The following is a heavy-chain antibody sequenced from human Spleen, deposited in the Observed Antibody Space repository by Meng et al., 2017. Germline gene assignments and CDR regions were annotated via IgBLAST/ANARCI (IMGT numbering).Heavy chain of an antibody. CDR1: GGSFSDYY. CDR2: INHSGST. D-gene: IGHD4-11*01. V-gene: IGHV4-34*01. J-gene: IGHJ4*02. Sequence: QVHLQGSGPDRGKPSGTLSLTCAVSGGSFSDYYWSWIRQPPGKGLEWIGEINHSGSTNYNPSLESRATISVDTSQNNLSLKLSSVTAADSAVYYCARGPTTMAHDFDYWGQGTLVTVSS. CDR3: ARGPTTMAHDFDY.